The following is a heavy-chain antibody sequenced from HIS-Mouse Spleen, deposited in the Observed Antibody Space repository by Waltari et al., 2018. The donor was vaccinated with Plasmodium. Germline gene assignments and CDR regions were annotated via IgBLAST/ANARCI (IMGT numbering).Heavy chain of an antibody. Sequence: EVQLVETGGGLSQPGGSLSLSCAASGFPVRSTHRSWVRPAPGKGLEWVSVINSGVSTYYADSVKGRFTISRDNSKNTLYLQMNSLRAEDTAVYYCARAAIAWGSPYYFDYWGQGTLVTVSS. J-gene: IGHJ4*02. V-gene: IGHV3-53*02. CDR3: ARAAIAWGSPYYFDY. CDR2: INSGVST. CDR1: GFPVRSTH. D-gene: IGHD7-27*01.